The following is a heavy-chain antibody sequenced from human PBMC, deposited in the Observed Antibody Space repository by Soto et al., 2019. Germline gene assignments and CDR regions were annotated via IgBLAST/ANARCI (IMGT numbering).Heavy chain of an antibody. J-gene: IGHJ6*02. V-gene: IGHV5-51*01. CDR1: GYSFTSYW. CDR3: ASGSAGTDYYYGMDV. D-gene: IGHD6-19*01. CDR2: IYPGDSDT. Sequence: LGESLKISCKGSGYSFTSYWIGWVRQMPGKGLEWMGIIYPGDSDTRYSPSFQGQVTISADKSISTAYLQWSSLKASDTAMYYCASGSAGTDYYYGMDVWGQGTTVTVSS.